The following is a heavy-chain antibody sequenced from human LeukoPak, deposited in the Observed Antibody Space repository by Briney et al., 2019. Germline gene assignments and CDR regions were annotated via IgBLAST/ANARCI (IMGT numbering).Heavy chain of an antibody. CDR2: ISGSGGST. CDR3: AKGRLSLLWFGELF. J-gene: IGHJ4*02. CDR1: GFTFSDHY. Sequence: PGGSLRLSCAASGFTFSDHYMDWVRQAPGKGLEWVSAISGSGGSTYYADSVKGRFTISRDNSKDTLYLQMNSLRAEDTAVYYCAKGRLSLLWFGELFWGQGTLVTVSS. V-gene: IGHV3-23*01. D-gene: IGHD3-10*01.